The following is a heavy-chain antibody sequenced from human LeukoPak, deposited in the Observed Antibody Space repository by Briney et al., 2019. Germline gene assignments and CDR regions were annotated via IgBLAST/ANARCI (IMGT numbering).Heavy chain of an antibody. CDR3: ARERTPGVRRVAVPPY. CDR2: INPSGGST. Sequence: ASVKVSCKASGYTFTSYYMHWVRQAPGQGLEWMGIINPSGGSTSYAQKFQGRVTMTRDTSTSTVYMELSSLRSEDTAVYYCARERTPGVRRVAVPPYWGQGTLVTVSS. CDR1: GYTFTSYY. J-gene: IGHJ4*02. V-gene: IGHV1-46*01. D-gene: IGHD2-2*01.